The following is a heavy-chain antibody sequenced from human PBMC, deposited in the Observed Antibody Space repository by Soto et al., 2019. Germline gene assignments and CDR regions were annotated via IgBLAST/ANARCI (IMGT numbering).Heavy chain of an antibody. V-gene: IGHV3-53*01. J-gene: IGHJ4*02. CDR1: GFTFSNAW. CDR3: HGYGY. D-gene: IGHD5-18*01. CDR2: IYDTDTT. Sequence: PGGSLRLSCAASGFTFSNAWMNWVRQAPGKGLEWVSVIYDTDTTYYADSVKGRFFISRDISKNILFLQMNILRAEDTAIYYCHGYGYWGQGTLVTVSS.